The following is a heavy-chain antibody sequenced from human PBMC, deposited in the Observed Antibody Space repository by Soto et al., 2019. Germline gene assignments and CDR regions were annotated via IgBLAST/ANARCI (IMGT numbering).Heavy chain of an antibody. CDR1: GFTFSSYG. J-gene: IGHJ4*02. D-gene: IGHD3-22*01. CDR2: ISYDGSNK. V-gene: IGHV3-30*18. Sequence: GGSLRLSCAASGFTFSSYGMHWVRQAPGKGLEWVAVISYDGSNKYYADSVKGRFTISRDNSKNTLYLQMTNLRAEDTAVYYCAKIRIYYYDSSGSDAYYFDYWGQGTLVTVSS. CDR3: AKIRIYYYDSSGSDAYYFDY.